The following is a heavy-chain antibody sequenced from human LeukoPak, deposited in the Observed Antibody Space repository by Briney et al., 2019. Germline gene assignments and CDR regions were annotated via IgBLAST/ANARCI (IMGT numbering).Heavy chain of an antibody. J-gene: IGHJ3*02. CDR3: ARFGSSTWYKGAFDI. D-gene: IGHD1-1*01. V-gene: IGHV4-34*12. Sequence: SETLSLTCAVYGGSFSGYYWSWIRQPPGKGLEWIGEIVHSGNTKYNPSLKSRVTISVDTSKDQFSLNLTSVTAADTAVYYCARFGSSTWYKGAFDIWGQGTMVTVAS. CDR2: IVHSGNT. CDR1: GGSFSGYY.